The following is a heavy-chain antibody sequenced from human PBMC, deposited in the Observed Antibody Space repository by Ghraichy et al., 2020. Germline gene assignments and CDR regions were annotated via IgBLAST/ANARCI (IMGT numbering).Heavy chain of an antibody. J-gene: IGHJ6*02. Sequence: GESLNISCAASAFTFRKYGMHWVRQAPGTGLEWVAAISYDGSSEYYADSVKGRFTISRDNSKSTLSLQMNSLRDEDTAVYYCAKAHHSTGFYSIPTYYYYYIMDVWGQGTTVTVSS. V-gene: IGHV3-30*18. CDR3: AKAHHSTGFYSIPTYYYYYIMDV. CDR2: ISYDGSSE. D-gene: IGHD3-16*01. CDR1: AFTFRKYG.